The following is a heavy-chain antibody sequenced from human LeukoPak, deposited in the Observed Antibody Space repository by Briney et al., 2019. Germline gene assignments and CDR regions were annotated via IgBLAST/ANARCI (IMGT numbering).Heavy chain of an antibody. CDR1: GGSFSGYY. CDR3: ARGRSSNP. CDR2: INHSGST. D-gene: IGHD2-2*01. Sequence: SSETLSLACAVYGGSFSGYYWSWIRQPPGKGLEWIGEINHSGSTNYNPSLKSRVTISVDTSKNQFSLKLSSVTAADTAVYYCARGRSSNPWGQGTLVTVSS. J-gene: IGHJ5*02. V-gene: IGHV4-34*01.